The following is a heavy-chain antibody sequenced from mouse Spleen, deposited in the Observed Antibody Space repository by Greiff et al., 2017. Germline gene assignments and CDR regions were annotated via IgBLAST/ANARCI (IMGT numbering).Heavy chain of an antibody. D-gene: IGHD1-1*01. CDR1: GFTFSSYG. CDR3: ARQGITTVPGYFDV. V-gene: IGHV5-9-2*01. Sequence: EVKLMESGGGLVKPGGSLKLSCAASGFTFSSYGMSWVRQTPEKRLEWVATISGGGSYTYYPDSVKGRFTISRDNAKNNLYLQMSSLRSEDTALYYCARQGITTVPGYFDVWGAGTTVTVSS. J-gene: IGHJ1*01. CDR2: ISGGGSYT.